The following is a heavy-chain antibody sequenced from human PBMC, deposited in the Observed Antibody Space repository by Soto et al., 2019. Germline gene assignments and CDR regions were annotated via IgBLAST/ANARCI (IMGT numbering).Heavy chain of an antibody. J-gene: IGHJ6*02. D-gene: IGHD3-16*02. CDR1: GGPISSGGYY. CDR3: ARDPGMITFGGVIVHYGMDV. Sequence: PSETLSLTCTVSGGPISSGGYYWSWIRQHPGKGLEWIGYIYYSGSTYYNPSLKSRVTISVDTSKNQFSLKLSSVTAADTAVYYCARDPGMITFGGVIVHYGMDVWGQGTTVTVSS. V-gene: IGHV4-31*03. CDR2: IYYSGST.